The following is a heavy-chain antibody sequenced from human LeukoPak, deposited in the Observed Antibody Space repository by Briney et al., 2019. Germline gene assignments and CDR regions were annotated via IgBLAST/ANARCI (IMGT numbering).Heavy chain of an antibody. V-gene: IGHV3-53*01. J-gene: IGHJ4*02. CDR1: GFSGSTDH. D-gene: IGHD3-10*01. Sequence: GGSLRLSCAASGFSGSTDHMSWVRQAPGKGLEWVSIIYSDGSRYYADTVKGRFTISRDNSKNTVDLLVNSPRAEDTAMYYCARVWELSYDHWGQGILVTVSS. CDR2: IYSDGSR. CDR3: ARVWELSYDH.